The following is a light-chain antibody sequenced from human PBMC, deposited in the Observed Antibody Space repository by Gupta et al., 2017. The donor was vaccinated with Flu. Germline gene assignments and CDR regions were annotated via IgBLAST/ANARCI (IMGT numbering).Light chain of an antibody. CDR1: SGDVGNYRV. J-gene: IGLJ3*02. CDR3: CSFAGTFTFVL. Sequence: SALTQPASVSRTLGHSITIPCTWTSGDVGNYRVVSWYQQHPGKAPKLMIYEDNKPPSGVSDRFSGSKSGNTASLTIFGLQADDEAEYFCCSFAGTFTFVLFGGGTNLAVL. CDR2: EDN. V-gene: IGLV2-23*01.